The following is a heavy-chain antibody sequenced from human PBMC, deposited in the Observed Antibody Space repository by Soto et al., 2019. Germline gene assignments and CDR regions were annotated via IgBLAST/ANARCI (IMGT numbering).Heavy chain of an antibody. D-gene: IGHD6-13*01. CDR1: GGSISSGGYY. Sequence: KTSETLSLTCTVSGGSISSGGYYWSWIRQHPGKGLEWIGYIYYSGSTYYNPSLKSRVTISVDTSKNQSPLKLSSVTAADTAVYYCAREPYSSSWCDYWGQGTLVTVSS. CDR3: AREPYSSSWCDY. J-gene: IGHJ4*02. V-gene: IGHV4-31*03. CDR2: IYYSGST.